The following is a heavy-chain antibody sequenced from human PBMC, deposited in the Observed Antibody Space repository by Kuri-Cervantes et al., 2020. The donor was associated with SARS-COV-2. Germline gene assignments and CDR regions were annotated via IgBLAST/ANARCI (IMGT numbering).Heavy chain of an antibody. J-gene: IGHJ4*02. V-gene: IGHV4-34*01. Sequence: GSLRLSCAVYGGSFSGYYWSWIRQPPGKGLGWIGSIYHSGSTYYNPSLKSRVTISVDTSKNQFSLKLSSVTAADTAVYYCASVYSSSSPDFDYWGQGTLVTVSS. CDR2: IYHSGST. CDR1: GGSFSGYY. CDR3: ASVYSSSSPDFDY. D-gene: IGHD6-6*01.